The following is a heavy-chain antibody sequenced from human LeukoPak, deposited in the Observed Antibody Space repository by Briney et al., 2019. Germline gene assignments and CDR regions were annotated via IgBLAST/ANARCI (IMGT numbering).Heavy chain of an antibody. J-gene: IGHJ4*02. CDR3: AKGANYYDSSGLDY. CDR2: ISGSGGST. CDR1: GFPFSSYA. D-gene: IGHD3-22*01. Sequence: GGSLRLSCAASGFPFSSYAMSWVGQAPGKGLEWVSSISGSGGSTYYADSVKGRFTISRDNSKSTLYLQMNSLRAEDTAVYYCAKGANYYDSSGLDYWGQGTLVTVSS. V-gene: IGHV3-23*01.